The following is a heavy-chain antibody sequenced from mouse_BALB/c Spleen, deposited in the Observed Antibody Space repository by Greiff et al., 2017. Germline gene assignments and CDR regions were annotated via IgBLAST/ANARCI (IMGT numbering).Heavy chain of an antibody. CDR2: IYPGDGDT. CDR3: SANWEFAY. J-gene: IGHJ3*01. V-gene: IGHV1-80*01. CDR1: GYAFSSYW. D-gene: IGHD4-1*01. Sequence: QVQLQQSGAELVRPGSSVKISCKASGYAFSSYWMNWVKQRPGQGLEWIGQIYPGDGDTNYNGKFKGKATLTADKSSSTAYMQLSSLTSEDSAVYFCSANWEFAYWGQGTLVTVSA.